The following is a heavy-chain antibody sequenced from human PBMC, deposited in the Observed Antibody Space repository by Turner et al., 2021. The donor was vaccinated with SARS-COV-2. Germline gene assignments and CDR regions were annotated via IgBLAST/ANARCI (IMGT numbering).Heavy chain of an antibody. D-gene: IGHD1-26*01. CDR2: ISYDGSNK. CDR3: ARGFSGNYYYFDY. J-gene: IGHJ4*02. CDR1: GFTFSSYA. V-gene: IGHV3-30-3*01. Sequence: QVQLVESGGGVVQPGRSLRLSCPASGFTFSSYAMHWVRQAPGKGLEWVAVISYDGSNKYYADSVKGRFTISRDNSKNTLYLQMNSLRAEDTAVYYCARGFSGNYYYFDYWGQGTLVTVSS.